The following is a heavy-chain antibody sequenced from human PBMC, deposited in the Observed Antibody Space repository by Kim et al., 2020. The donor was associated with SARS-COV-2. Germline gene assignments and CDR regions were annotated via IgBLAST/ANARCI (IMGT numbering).Heavy chain of an antibody. V-gene: IGHV3-23*01. J-gene: IGHJ4*02. CDR1: GFTFSSYA. CDR3: AKASQIAAAGTPFDY. Sequence: GGSLRLSCAASGFTFSSYAMSWVRQAPGKGLEWVAAISGSGGSTYYADSVKGRFTISRDNSKNTLYLQMNSLRAEDTAVYYCAKASQIAAAGTPFDYWGQGTLGNVSS. CDR2: ISGSGGST. D-gene: IGHD6-13*01.